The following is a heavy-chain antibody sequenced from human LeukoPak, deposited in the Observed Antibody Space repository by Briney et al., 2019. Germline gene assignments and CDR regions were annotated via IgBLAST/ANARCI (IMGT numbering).Heavy chain of an antibody. CDR3: GRESWNYYFDY. CDR2: IYYSGST. Sequence: PSETLSLTCTVSGGSISSGGYYWSWIRQHPGKGLEWIGYIYYSGSTYYNPSLKSRVTISVDTSKNQFSLKLSSVTAADTPVYNCGRESWNYYFDYWGQGTLVTVSS. J-gene: IGHJ4*02. V-gene: IGHV4-31*03. D-gene: IGHD1-7*01. CDR1: GGSISSGGYY.